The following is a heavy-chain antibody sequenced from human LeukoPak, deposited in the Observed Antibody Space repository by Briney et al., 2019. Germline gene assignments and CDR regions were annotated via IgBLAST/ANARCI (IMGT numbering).Heavy chain of an antibody. CDR2: IYTSGST. Sequence: PSETLSLTCTVSGGSISSGSYYWSWIRQPAGKGLEWIGRIYTSGSTNYNPSLKSRVTISVDTSKNQFSLKLSSVTAADTAVYYCARAATTVTRNYFGYWGQGTLVTVSS. CDR1: GGSISSGSYY. J-gene: IGHJ4*02. V-gene: IGHV4-61*02. CDR3: ARAATTVTRNYFGY. D-gene: IGHD4-17*01.